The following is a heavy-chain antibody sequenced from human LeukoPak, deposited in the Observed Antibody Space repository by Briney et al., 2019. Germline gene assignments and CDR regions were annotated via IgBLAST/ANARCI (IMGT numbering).Heavy chain of an antibody. CDR3: ARVRFYGDYGSHFDY. D-gene: IGHD4-17*01. CDR1: GYTFTDHS. J-gene: IGHJ4*02. Sequence: ASVKVSCKASGYTFTDHSLHWVRQVPGQGLEWMGWISPNSGGTNYAQRFQDRVTMTRDTSITTAYMELSRLRSDDTAVYYCARVRFYGDYGSHFDYWGQGTLVTVSS. V-gene: IGHV1-2*02. CDR2: ISPNSGGT.